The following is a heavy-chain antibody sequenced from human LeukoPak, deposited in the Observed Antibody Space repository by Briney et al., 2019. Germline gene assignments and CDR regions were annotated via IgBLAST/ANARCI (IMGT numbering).Heavy chain of an antibody. D-gene: IGHD6-13*01. CDR2: INHSGST. CDR1: GVSFSGYY. CDR3: ARFQQDDAFDI. J-gene: IGHJ3*02. Sequence: SETLSLTCAVYGVSFSGYYWSWIRQPPGKGLEWIGEINHSGSTNYNPSLKSRVTISVDTSKNQFSLKLSSVTAADTAVYYCARFQQDDAFDIWGQGTMVTVSS. V-gene: IGHV4-34*01.